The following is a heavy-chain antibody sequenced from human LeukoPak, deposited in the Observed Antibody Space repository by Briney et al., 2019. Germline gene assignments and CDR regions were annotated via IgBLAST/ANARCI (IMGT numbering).Heavy chain of an antibody. Sequence: PGGSLRLSCVASGFTVSSNYMSWVRQAPGKGLEWVSVIYSGGSTYYADSVKGRSTISRDISKNTLYLQMNSLRAEDTAVYYCARMGVRDIGDYWGQGTLVTVSS. D-gene: IGHD2-15*01. CDR3: ARMGVRDIGDY. CDR1: GFTVSSNY. V-gene: IGHV3-53*01. J-gene: IGHJ4*02. CDR2: IYSGGST.